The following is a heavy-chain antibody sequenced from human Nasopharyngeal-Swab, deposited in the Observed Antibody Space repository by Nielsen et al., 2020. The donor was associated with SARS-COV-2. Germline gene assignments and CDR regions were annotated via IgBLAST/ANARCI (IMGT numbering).Heavy chain of an antibody. CDR1: GYSFTSYW. CDR3: VRPEGVATSFKYYFQYGMDV. D-gene: IGHD5-12*01. J-gene: IGHJ6*02. CDR2: IYPRDSDT. Sequence: GESLKISCKGSGYSFTSYWIAWVRQMPGKGLEWMGIIYPRDSDTRYSPSFQGQVNISADKSISTAYLQWSSRKDSDTAMYYCVRPEGVATSFKYYFQYGMDVWGQWTMVTVPS. V-gene: IGHV5-51*01.